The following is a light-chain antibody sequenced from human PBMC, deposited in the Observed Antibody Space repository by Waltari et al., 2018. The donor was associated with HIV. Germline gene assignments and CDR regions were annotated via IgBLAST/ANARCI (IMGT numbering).Light chain of an antibody. CDR1: SLRTYY. CDR2: PIH. CDR3: NSRDRAGHHVV. V-gene: IGLV3-19*01. Sequence: SELTQDPAVSVALGQTVSITCQGDSLRTYYASWYLQKPGQAPVLAISPIHNQPSGIPDRFSGSSSGNTASLTITGAQAEDEGDYYCNSRDRAGHHVVFGGGTKLTVL. J-gene: IGLJ3*02.